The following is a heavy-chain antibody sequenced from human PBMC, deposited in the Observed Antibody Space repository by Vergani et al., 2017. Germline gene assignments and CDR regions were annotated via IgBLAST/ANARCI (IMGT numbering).Heavy chain of an antibody. D-gene: IGHD2-2*01. CDR3: ARDSRALSIVVVPAAHPMDV. Sequence: QVQLVQSGAEVKKPGSSVKVSCKASGGTFSSYAISWVRQAPGQGLEWMGGIIPIFGTANYAQKFQGRVTITADESTSTAYMELSSLRSEDTAVYYCARDSRALSIVVVPAAHPMDVWGHGTTVTVSS. J-gene: IGHJ6*02. V-gene: IGHV1-69*12. CDR1: GGTFSSYA. CDR2: IIPIFGTA.